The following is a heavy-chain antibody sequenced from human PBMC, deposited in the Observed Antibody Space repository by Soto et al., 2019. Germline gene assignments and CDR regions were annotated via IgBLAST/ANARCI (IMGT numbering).Heavy chain of an antibody. J-gene: IGHJ4*02. CDR2: INAGNGNT. D-gene: IGHD3-10*01. Sequence: QVQLVQSGAEVKKPGASVKVSCKASGYTFTSYAMHWVRQAPGQRLEWMGWINAGNGNTKYSQKFQGRVTITRDTAASTAYMELSSLRSEDTAVYYCALLGDVRGFDYWGQGTLVTVSS. CDR1: GYTFTSYA. V-gene: IGHV1-3*01. CDR3: ALLGDVRGFDY.